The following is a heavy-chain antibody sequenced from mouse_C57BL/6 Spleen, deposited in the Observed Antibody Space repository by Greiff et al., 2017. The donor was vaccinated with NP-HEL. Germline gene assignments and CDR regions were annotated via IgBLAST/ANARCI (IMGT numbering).Heavy chain of an antibody. CDR1: GYTFTSYG. D-gene: IGHD2-4*01. Sequence: AQLQQSGAELARPGASVKLSCKASGYTFTSYGISWVKQRTGQGLEWIGEIYPRSGNTYYNEKFKGKATLTADKSSSTAYMELRSLTSEDSAVYFCARGGIYYDYDGGAWFAYWGQGTLVTVSA. CDR3: ARGGIYYDYDGGAWFAY. CDR2: IYPRSGNT. V-gene: IGHV1-81*01. J-gene: IGHJ3*01.